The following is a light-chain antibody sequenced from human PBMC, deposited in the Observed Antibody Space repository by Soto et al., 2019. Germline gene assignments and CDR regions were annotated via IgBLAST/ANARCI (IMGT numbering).Light chain of an antibody. CDR1: NIDVGGYNY. CDR3: SSYTSGSTLLV. V-gene: IGLV2-14*01. CDR2: EVS. Sequence: QSALTQPASVSGSPGQSITISCTGTNIDVGGYNYVSWYQQNPGKAPKLMIYEVSNRPSGVSDRFSASKSGNTASLTISGLQAEDEADYYCSSYTSGSTLLVFGGGTKLTVL. J-gene: IGLJ2*01.